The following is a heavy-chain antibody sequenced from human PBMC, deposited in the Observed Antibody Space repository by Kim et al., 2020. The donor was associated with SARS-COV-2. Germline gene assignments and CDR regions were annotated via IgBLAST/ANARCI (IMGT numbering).Heavy chain of an antibody. J-gene: IGHJ6*01. Sequence: GGSLRHSCAASGFTVSSNYMSWVRQAPGKGLEWVSVIYSGGSTNYADTAKGRCTISRDNYKNTLYLQMNSLRAEDTAVYYYARDLIKNTAMGNYSYYVM. CDR3: ARDLIKNTAMGNYSYYVM. CDR2: IYSGGST. D-gene: IGHD5-18*01. CDR1: GFTVSSNY. V-gene: IGHV3-66*01.